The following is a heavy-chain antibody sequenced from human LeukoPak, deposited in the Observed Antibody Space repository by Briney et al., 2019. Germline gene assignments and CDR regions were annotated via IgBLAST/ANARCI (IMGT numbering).Heavy chain of an antibody. V-gene: IGHV1-69*13. CDR3: ARDQDSNYGQYYYMDV. CDR2: IIPIFGTA. Sequence: EASVKVSCKASGGTFSSYAISWVRQAPGQGLEWMGGIIPIFGTANYAQKFQGRVTITAAESTSTAYMELSSLRSDDPACDYVARDQDSNYGQYYYMDVWGKGTTVTVSS. J-gene: IGHJ6*03. D-gene: IGHD4-11*01. CDR1: GGTFSSYA.